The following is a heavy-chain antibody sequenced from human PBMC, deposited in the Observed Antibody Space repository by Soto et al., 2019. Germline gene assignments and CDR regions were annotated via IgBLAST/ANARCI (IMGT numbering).Heavy chain of an antibody. Sequence: SVKVSCKASGGTFSSYAISWVRQAPGQGLEWMGGIIPIFGTANYAQKFQGRVTITADESTSTAYMELSSLRSEDTAVYYCASPQWLERRGDYYGMGVWGQGTTVTVSS. J-gene: IGHJ6*02. V-gene: IGHV1-69*13. CDR1: GGTFSSYA. CDR2: IIPIFGTA. D-gene: IGHD6-19*01. CDR3: ASPQWLERRGDYYGMGV.